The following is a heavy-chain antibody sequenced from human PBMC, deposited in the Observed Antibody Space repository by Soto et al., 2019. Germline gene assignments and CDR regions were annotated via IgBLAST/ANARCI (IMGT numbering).Heavy chain of an antibody. Sequence: PTLVNPTETLTLTCTVSGFSLTTGKMGVSWIRQPPGKALEWLAHIFSDNERSYSTSLQGRLTISKDTSGSQVVLSMTNVDPVDTATYHCARMKVDSYQFYYAMDVWGQGTTVTVSS. CDR2: IFSDNER. CDR3: ARMKVDSYQFYYAMDV. J-gene: IGHJ6*02. CDR1: GFSLTTGKMG. V-gene: IGHV2-26*01. D-gene: IGHD3-9*01.